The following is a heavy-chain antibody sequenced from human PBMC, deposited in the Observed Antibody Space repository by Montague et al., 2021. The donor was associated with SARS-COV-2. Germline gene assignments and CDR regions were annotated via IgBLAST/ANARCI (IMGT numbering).Heavy chain of an antibody. CDR1: GASISSHS. J-gene: IGHJ6*03. CDR2: MYNSEKI. D-gene: IGHD2-15*01. Sequence: SETLSLTCTVSGASISSHSWSWIRQPPGKGLEWIGYMYNSEKINYNPSLQSRVAISVDTSKGQLSLKLNSVTAADTAVYFCARAIVSGLCSGGSCYKGYYYYMDVWGKGTPVTVSS. V-gene: IGHV4-59*11. CDR3: ARAIVSGLCSGGSCYKGYYYYMDV.